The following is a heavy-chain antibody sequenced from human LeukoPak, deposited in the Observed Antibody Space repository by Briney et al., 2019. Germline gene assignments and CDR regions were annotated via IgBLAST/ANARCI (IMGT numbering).Heavy chain of an antibody. V-gene: IGHV3-7*05. CDR3: ARIGYSSSSFDF. J-gene: IGHJ4*02. D-gene: IGHD6-6*01. CDR2: IKQDGIVE. Sequence: GGSLRLSCAASGFTFSSYWMSWVRQAPGKGLEWVANIKQDGIVEYYVVSVKGRFTISRDNAKESLYLQMNSLRAEDAAVYYCARIGYSSSSFDFWGQGTLVTVS. CDR1: GFTFSSYW.